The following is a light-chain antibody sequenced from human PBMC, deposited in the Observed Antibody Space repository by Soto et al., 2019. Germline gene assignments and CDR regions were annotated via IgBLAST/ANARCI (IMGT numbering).Light chain of an antibody. J-gene: IGKJ2*01. V-gene: IGKV3-20*01. Sequence: EIVLTQSPGTLSLSPGERATLSCRASQSLGSSFLAWYQQKPGQAPRLLIYGASSRASGIPDRFSGSWSGTDFTLTISRLEPEDFAVYYCQHHGGSPYTFGQGTRLQIK. CDR1: QSLGSSF. CDR3: QHHGGSPYT. CDR2: GAS.